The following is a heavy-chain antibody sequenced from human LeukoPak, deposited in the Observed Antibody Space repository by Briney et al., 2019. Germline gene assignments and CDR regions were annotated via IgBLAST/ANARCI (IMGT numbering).Heavy chain of an antibody. CDR3: ARGRKDSSSWSFDY. J-gene: IGHJ4*02. V-gene: IGHV3-48*03. Sequence: GGSLRLSCAASGFTFSSYEMNWVCQAPGKGLEWVSYISSSGITKYYADSVKGRFTISRDNAKNSLYLQMNSLRAEDTAVYYCARGRKDSSSWSFDYWGQGALVTVSS. CDR2: ISSSGITK. D-gene: IGHD6-13*01. CDR1: GFTFSSYE.